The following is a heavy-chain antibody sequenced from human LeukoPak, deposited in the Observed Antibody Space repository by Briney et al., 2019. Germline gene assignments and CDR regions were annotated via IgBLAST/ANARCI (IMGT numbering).Heavy chain of an antibody. V-gene: IGHV1-46*01. Sequence: ASVKVSCKASGGTFSSYAISWVRQAPGQGLEWMGIINPSGGSTSYAQKFQGRVTMTRDTSTSTVYMELSSLRSEDTAVYYCATGTPNSSGWYAYWGQGTLVTVSS. CDR2: INPSGGST. D-gene: IGHD6-19*01. J-gene: IGHJ4*02. CDR1: GGTFSSYA. CDR3: ATGTPNSSGWYAY.